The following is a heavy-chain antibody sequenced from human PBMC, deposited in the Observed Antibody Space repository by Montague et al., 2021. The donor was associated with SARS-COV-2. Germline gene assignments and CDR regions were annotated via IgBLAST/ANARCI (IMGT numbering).Heavy chain of an antibody. J-gene: IGHJ4*02. CDR2: ISVSGST. Sequence: SETLSLTCTIFVSSISSFYWSCSRLPPRNGLEWNGYISVSGSTNYNPSLTSRVTMSVDTSKNQFSLKVNSVTAADTAVYYCARHYSATLPAVYWGQGTLVTVSS. CDR3: ARHYSATLPAVY. CDR1: VSSISSFY. V-gene: IGHV4-59*08. D-gene: IGHD2-15*01.